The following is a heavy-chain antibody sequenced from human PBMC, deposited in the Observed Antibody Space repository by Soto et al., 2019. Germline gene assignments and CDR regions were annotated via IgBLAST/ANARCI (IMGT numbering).Heavy chain of an antibody. V-gene: IGHV1-69*01. CDR2: IIPIFGTA. Sequence: QVQLVQSGAEVKKPGSSVKVSCQASGGTFSSYAISWVRQAPGQGLDWMGGIIPIFGTANYAQKFQGRVTITADESTSTAYMELSSLRSEDTAVYYCARATRGSTGMAVDGYWGQGTLVTVSS. J-gene: IGHJ4*02. D-gene: IGHD3-10*01. CDR3: ARATRGSTGMAVDGY. CDR1: GGTFSSYA.